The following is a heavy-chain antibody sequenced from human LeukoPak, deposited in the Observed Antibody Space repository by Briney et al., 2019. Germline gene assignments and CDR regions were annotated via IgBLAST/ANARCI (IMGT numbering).Heavy chain of an antibody. CDR3: ARVMAAQESYVDY. CDR1: GYTFTGYY. Sequence: ASVKLSCKASGYTFTGYYIHWVRQAPGPGLERMGWINPNSGGTNYAEKFQGRVTVTRDTSISTAYMELSRLRSDDTAVYHCARVMAAQESYVDYWGQGTLVTVSS. D-gene: IGHD5-24*01. CDR2: INPNSGGT. J-gene: IGHJ4*02. V-gene: IGHV1-2*02.